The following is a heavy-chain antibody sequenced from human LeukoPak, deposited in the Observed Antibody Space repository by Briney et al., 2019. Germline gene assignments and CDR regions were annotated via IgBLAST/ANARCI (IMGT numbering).Heavy chain of an antibody. V-gene: IGHV4-4*02. CDR2: IFHSGST. CDR3: ARDFYGSGTRFDP. CDR1: GGSISTNNW. Sequence: PSGTLSLTCAVSGGSISTNNWWSWVRQSPEKGLGWIAEIFHSGSTNYNPSLKSRVTISVDKSKNQFSLKLTSVTAADTAVYYCARDFYGSGTRFDPWGQGTLVTVSS. J-gene: IGHJ5*02. D-gene: IGHD3-10*01.